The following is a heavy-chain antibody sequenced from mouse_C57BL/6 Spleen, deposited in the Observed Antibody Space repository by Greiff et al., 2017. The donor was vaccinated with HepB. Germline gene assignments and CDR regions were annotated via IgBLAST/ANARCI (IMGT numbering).Heavy chain of an antibody. D-gene: IGHD2-5*01. CDR3: TVYYSNYDWFAY. CDR1: GYTFTDYE. CDR2: IDPETGGT. V-gene: IGHV1-15*01. J-gene: IGHJ3*01. Sequence: VKLVESGAELVRPGASVTLSCKASGYTFTDYEMHWVEQTPVHGLEWIGAIDPETGGTAYNQKFKGKAILTADKSSSTAYMELRSLTSEDSAVYYCTVYYSNYDWFAYWGQGTLVTVSA.